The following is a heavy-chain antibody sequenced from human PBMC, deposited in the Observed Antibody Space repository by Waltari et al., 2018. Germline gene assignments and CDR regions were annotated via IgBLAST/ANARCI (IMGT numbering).Heavy chain of an antibody. V-gene: IGHV4-4*07. CDR3: ARASRYQLLGATGNYYYYMDV. D-gene: IGHD2-2*01. Sequence: QVQLQESGPGLVKPSETLSLTCTVSGDSINNYYWSWIRQPAGKGLEWVGRIYSRGSTNYNPSLESRLTMSVDTSKNQFSLKLSSVTAADTAVYYCARASRYQLLGATGNYYYYMDVWGKGTTVIISS. CDR1: GDSINNYY. J-gene: IGHJ6*03. CDR2: IYSRGST.